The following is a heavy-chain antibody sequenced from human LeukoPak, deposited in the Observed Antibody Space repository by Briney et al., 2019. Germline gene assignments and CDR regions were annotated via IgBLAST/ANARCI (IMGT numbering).Heavy chain of an antibody. CDR2: ISPNSGDT. V-gene: IGHV1-2*02. J-gene: IGHJ4*02. CDR1: GYGFASLW. CDR3: ARDYPHQRFDI. D-gene: IGHD2-2*01. Sequence: ASVKVPCKASGYGFASLWVHWVRQAPGQGLEWVGYISPNSGDTGLAQKFQGRVTLTRDTSISTVYMEFNGLTSDDTAVYFCARDYPHQRFDIWGQGTLVTVSS.